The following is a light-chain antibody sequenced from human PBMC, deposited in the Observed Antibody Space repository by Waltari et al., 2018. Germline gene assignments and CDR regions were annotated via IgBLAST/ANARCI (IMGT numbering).Light chain of an antibody. Sequence: QSALTQPASVSGSPGQSITISCSGTDSDVGASDFFSWYQQHPGKAPHLIIYEVSNRPSGISTRFSASKSGNTASLTISGLQAEDEADYYCSSYTTSSAPGVFGTGTRVTVL. CDR1: DSDVGASDF. CDR2: EVS. V-gene: IGLV2-14*01. CDR3: SSYTTSSAPGV. J-gene: IGLJ1*01.